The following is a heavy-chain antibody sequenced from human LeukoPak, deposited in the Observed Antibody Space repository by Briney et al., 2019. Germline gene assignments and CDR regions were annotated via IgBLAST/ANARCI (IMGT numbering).Heavy chain of an antibody. Sequence: SETLSLTCTVSGGSISSGDYYWSWIRQPPGKGLEWIGYIYYSGSTYYNPSLKSRVTISVDTSKNQFALKLSSVTAADTAVYYCARASGQPDAFDIWGQGTMVTVSS. D-gene: IGHD2-2*01. CDR2: IYYSGST. CDR3: ARASGQPDAFDI. J-gene: IGHJ3*02. CDR1: GGSISSGDYY. V-gene: IGHV4-30-4*08.